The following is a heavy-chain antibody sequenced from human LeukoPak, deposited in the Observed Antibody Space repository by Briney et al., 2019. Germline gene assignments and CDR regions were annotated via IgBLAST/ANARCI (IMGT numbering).Heavy chain of an antibody. CDR1: GYTFSTYG. CDR3: ARGAPNYDLLTGYHV. J-gene: IGHJ4*02. D-gene: IGHD3-9*01. CDR2: ISTYNSNT. Sequence: ASVKVSCKASGYTFSTYGITWVRQAPGQGLEWMGWISTYNSNTYYAQRLQGRVTMTTDTSTSTAFMELRSLASDDTAVYYCARGAPNYDLLTGYHVWGQGTLVTVSS. V-gene: IGHV1-18*01.